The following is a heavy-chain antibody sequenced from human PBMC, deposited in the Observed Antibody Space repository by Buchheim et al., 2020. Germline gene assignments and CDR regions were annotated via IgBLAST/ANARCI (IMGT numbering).Heavy chain of an antibody. CDR2: ISYDGSNK. V-gene: IGHV3-30*18. Sequence: QVQLVESGGGVVQPGRSLRLSCAASGFTFSSYGMHWVRQAPGKGLEWVAVISYDGSNKYYADSVKGRFTISRDTSKNTLYLQMNSLRAEDTAVYYCAKDLQGYDFWNEALADWGQGTL. CDR1: GFTFSSYG. D-gene: IGHD3-3*01. J-gene: IGHJ4*02. CDR3: AKDLQGYDFWNEALAD.